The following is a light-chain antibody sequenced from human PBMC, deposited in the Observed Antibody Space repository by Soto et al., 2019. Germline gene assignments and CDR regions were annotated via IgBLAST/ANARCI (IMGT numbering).Light chain of an antibody. J-gene: IGKJ5*01. CDR1: ESVDFH. V-gene: IGKV3-11*01. Sequence: IVLTQSPATLSLNPGKRATLSCRASESVDFHLAWYQQKPGQAPRLLIYDASVRATGTPARFSGSGSGTAFTLTISSLEPEDFALYYCQQRSTWPTFGQGTRLEI. CDR2: DAS. CDR3: QQRSTWPT.